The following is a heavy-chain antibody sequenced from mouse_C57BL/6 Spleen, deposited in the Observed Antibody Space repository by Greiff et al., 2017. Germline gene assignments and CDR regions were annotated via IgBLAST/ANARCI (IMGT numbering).Heavy chain of an antibody. D-gene: IGHD2-4*01. CDR1: GYAFSSYC. V-gene: IGHV1-80*01. CDR3: ARRGGYDYDGSLDY. J-gene: IGHJ2*01. Sequence: QVQLQQSGAELVKPGASVQISCKASGYAFSSYCMNWLKQRPGQGLEWIGQIYPGDGDTNYTGKFKGKATLTADKSSSTAYMQLSSLTSEDSAVYFCARRGGYDYDGSLDYWGQGTTLTVSS. CDR2: IYPGDGDT.